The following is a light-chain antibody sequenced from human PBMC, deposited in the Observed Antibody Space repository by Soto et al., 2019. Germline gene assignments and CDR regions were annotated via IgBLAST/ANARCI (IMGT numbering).Light chain of an antibody. J-gene: IGKJ4*01. CDR2: DAS. CDR1: QSVSSY. Sequence: EVVMTQSPATLSLSPGERATLSCRASQSVSSYLAWYQRKPGQAPRLLIYDASNRAPGIPARFSGSGSGTDFTLTIISLEPEDFAVYYCQQRYNWPRVTFGGGTKVEIK. CDR3: QQRYNWPRVT. V-gene: IGKV3-11*01.